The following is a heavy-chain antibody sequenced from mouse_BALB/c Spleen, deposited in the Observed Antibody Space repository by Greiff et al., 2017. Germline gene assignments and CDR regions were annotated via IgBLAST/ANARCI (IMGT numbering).Heavy chain of an antibody. Sequence: VQLQQSGAELVKPGASVKLSCTASGFNIKDTYMHWVKQRPEQGLEWIGRIDPANGNTKYDPKFQGKATITADTSSNTAYLQLSSLTSEDTAVYYCARVTTVVAENYFDYWGQGTTLTVSS. V-gene: IGHV14-3*02. CDR3: ARVTTVVAENYFDY. J-gene: IGHJ2*01. CDR1: GFNIKDTY. D-gene: IGHD1-1*01. CDR2: IDPANGNT.